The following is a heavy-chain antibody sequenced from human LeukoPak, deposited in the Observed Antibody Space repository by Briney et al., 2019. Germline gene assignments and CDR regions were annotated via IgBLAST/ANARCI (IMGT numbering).Heavy chain of an antibody. J-gene: IGHJ5*02. CDR1: GGTFSSYA. V-gene: IGHV1-69*13. CDR2: IIPIFGTA. CDR3: ARVFGGIAGNWFDP. D-gene: IGHD6-13*01. Sequence: ASVKVSCKASGGTFSSYAISWVRQAPGQGLEWMGGIIPIFGTANYAQKFQGRVTITADESTSTAYIELSSLRSEDTAVYYCARVFGGIAGNWFDPWGQGTLVTVSS.